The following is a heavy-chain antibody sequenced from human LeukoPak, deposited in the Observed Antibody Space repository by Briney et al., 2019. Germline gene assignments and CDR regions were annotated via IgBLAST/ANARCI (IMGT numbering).Heavy chain of an antibody. J-gene: IGHJ4*02. CDR3: ARDMYGSGSFDY. CDR1: GGTFSSYA. CDR2: IIPICGTA. Sequence: SVKVSCKASGGTFSSYAISWVRQAPGQGLEWMGRIIPICGTANYAQKFQGRVTITTDESTSTAYMELSSLRSEDTAVYYCARDMYGSGSFDYWGQGTLVTVSS. D-gene: IGHD3-10*01. V-gene: IGHV1-69*05.